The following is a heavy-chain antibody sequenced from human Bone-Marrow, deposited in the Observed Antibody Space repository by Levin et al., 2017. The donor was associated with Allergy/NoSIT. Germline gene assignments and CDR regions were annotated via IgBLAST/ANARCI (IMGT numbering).Heavy chain of an antibody. J-gene: IGHJ4*02. CDR2: IISNGAAT. V-gene: IGHV3-64*02. D-gene: IGHD6-19*01. CDR3: ARGSSGLYLDY. CDR1: GFTFSTYS. Sequence: GESLKISCAASGFTFSTYSIHWVRQAPGKGLEYVSTIISNGAATYYADSVKDRITISRDNSKNTVYLQMGSVTSEDTAVYYCARGSSGLYLDYWGQGTQVTVSS.